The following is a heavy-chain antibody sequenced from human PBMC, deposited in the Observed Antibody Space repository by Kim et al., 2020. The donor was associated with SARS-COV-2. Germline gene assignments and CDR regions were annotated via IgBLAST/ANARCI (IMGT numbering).Heavy chain of an antibody. Sequence: GGSLRLSCAASGFTFNSYVMHWVRQAPGKGLEWMAVISYDGSNKYYADSVKGRFTISRDNSKNTLYLEMNSLRAEDTAVYYCAREGTVYSSGWGPKYNW. CDR2: ISYDGSNK. D-gene: IGHD6-19*01. V-gene: IGHV3-30*04. CDR3: AREGTVYSSGWGPKYNW. CDR1: GFTFNSYV. J-gene: IGHJ5*01.